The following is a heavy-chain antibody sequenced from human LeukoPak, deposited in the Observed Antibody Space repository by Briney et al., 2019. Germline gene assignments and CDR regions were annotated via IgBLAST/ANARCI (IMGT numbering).Heavy chain of an antibody. CDR3: ARDRAFSYGIDF. Sequence: GESLRLSCAASGFTFSDYWKSWVRQAPGKGLEWVANIQQDGSEKYYVDSVKGRFTISRDNAKKSLFLQVSSLRGEDTAVYYCARDRAFSYGIDFWGQGTLVTASS. CDR1: GFTFSDYW. CDR2: IQQDGSEK. V-gene: IGHV3-7*04. J-gene: IGHJ4*02. D-gene: IGHD5-18*01.